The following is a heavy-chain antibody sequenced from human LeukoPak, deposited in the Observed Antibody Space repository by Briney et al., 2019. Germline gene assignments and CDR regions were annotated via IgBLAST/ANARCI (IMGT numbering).Heavy chain of an antibody. CDR3: ARDQDDY. J-gene: IGHJ4*02. CDR1: GFSLSDHY. CDR2: ISDSGRNI. V-gene: IGHV3-11*04. Sequence: PGGSLRLSCAASGFSLSDHYMSWICQTPGKGLEWLAYISDSGRNINYADSVKGRFTISRDNSKNTLYLQMNSLRAEDTAVYYCARDQDDYWGQGTLVTVSS.